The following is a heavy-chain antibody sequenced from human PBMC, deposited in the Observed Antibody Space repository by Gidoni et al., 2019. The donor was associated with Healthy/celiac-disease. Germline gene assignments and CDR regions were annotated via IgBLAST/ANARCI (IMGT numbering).Heavy chain of an antibody. Sequence: EVQLVESGGGLVKPGGSLRLSCAASGFTFSNAWMSWVRQAPGKGREWVGRIKSKTDGGKTDYAAPVKGRFTISRDDSKNTLYLQMNSMKTEDTAVYYCTTLGRGQLPFGYWGQGTLVTVSS. D-gene: IGHD6-13*01. CDR1: GFTFSNAW. CDR3: TTLGRGQLPFGY. V-gene: IGHV3-15*01. CDR2: IKSKTDGGKT. J-gene: IGHJ4*02.